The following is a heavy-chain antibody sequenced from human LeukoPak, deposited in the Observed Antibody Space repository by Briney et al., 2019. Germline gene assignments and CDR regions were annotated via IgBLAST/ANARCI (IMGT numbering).Heavy chain of an antibody. D-gene: IGHD4-17*01. J-gene: IGHJ4*02. Sequence: GGSLRLSCAASGFTFSNYNMNWVRQAPGKGLEWVSSISYSSSYIYYADSVKGRFTTSRDNAKNSLYLQMNSLRAEDTAVYYCARIAVTYTFDYWGQGTLVTVSS. CDR3: ARIAVTYTFDY. V-gene: IGHV3-21*01. CDR2: ISYSSSYI. CDR1: GFTFSNYN.